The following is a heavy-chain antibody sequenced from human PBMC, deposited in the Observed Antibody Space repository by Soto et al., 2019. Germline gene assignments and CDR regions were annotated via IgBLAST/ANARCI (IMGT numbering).Heavy chain of an antibody. J-gene: IGHJ4*02. CDR2: IYWDDDK. CDR1: AFSLSTSGVG. CDR3: ARLVAAGITYYFDS. Sequence: QITLKESGPTLVKPTQPLTLTCTFSAFSLSTSGVGVGWIRQPPGKALEWLTFIYWDDDKRYSPSLKSRLTLTKVTPQDQMVLTMTHMDPVDTATYYCARLVAAGITYYFDSWGQGTLVTVSS. V-gene: IGHV2-5*02. D-gene: IGHD2-21*01.